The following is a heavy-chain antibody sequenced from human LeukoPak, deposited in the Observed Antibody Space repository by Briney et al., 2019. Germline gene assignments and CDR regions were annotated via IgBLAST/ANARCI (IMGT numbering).Heavy chain of an antibody. CDR3: ARGRGVKWELRGGFDY. Sequence: ASVKVSCKASGYTFTSYDINWVRQATGQGLEWMGWMNPNSGNTGYAQKFQGRVTMTRNTSISTAYMELSSLRSEDTAVYYCARGRGVKWELRGGFDYWGQGTLVTASS. V-gene: IGHV1-8*01. CDR2: MNPNSGNT. J-gene: IGHJ4*02. CDR1: GYTFTSYD. D-gene: IGHD1-26*01.